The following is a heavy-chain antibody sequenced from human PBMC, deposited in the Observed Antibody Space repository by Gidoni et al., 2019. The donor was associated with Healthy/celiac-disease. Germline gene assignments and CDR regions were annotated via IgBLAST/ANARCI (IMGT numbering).Heavy chain of an antibody. J-gene: IGHJ5*02. V-gene: IGHV4-31*03. CDR1: GGSISSGGYY. Sequence: QVQLQESGPGLVKPSQTLSLTCTVSGGSISSGGYYWSWIRQHPGKGLEWIGYIYYSGSTYYNPSLKSRVTISVDTSKNQFSLKLSSVTAADTAVYYCARGKGYCSSTSCSNWFDPWGQGTLVTVSS. CDR3: ARGKGYCSSTSCSNWFDP. CDR2: IYYSGST. D-gene: IGHD2-2*01.